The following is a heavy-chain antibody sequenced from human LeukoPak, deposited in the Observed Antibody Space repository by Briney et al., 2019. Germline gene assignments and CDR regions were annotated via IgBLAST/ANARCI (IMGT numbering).Heavy chain of an antibody. CDR3: ARPQGWRGAFDI. CDR1: SGSITNYY. Sequence: PSETQSLTCTVSSGSITNYYWSWIRQPPGKGLEWIGYIYYSGSTNCNPSLKSRVIISVDTSKNQFSLKLSSVTAADTAVYYCARPQGWRGAFDIWGQGTMVTVSS. J-gene: IGHJ3*02. D-gene: IGHD2-15*01. V-gene: IGHV4-59*01. CDR2: IYYSGST.